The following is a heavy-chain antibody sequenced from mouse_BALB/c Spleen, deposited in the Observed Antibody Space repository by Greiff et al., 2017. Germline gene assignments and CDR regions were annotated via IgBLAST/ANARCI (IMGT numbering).Heavy chain of an antibody. D-gene: IGHD6-1*01. CDR1: GFTFSSFG. J-gene: IGHJ2*01. CDR2: ISSGSSTI. V-gene: IGHV5-17*02. Sequence: EVKLVESGGGLVQPGGSRKLSCAASGFTFSSFGMHWVRQAPEKGLEWVAYISSGSSTIYYADTVKGRFTISRDNPKNTLFLQMTSLRSEDTAMYYCAGLAGNFDYWGQGTTLTVSS. CDR3: AGLAGNFDY.